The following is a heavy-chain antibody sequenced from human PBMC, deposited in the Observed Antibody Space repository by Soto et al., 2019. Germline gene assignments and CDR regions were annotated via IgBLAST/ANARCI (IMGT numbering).Heavy chain of an antibody. V-gene: IGHV1-18*01. Sequence: VASVKVSCKASGYTFTSYGISWVRQAPGQGLGRMGWISAYNGNTNYAQKLQGRVTMTTDTSTSTAYMELRSLRSDDTAVYYCSRDSGIAAAENEFDYWGQGTLVTVSS. CDR1: GYTFTSYG. J-gene: IGHJ4*02. CDR2: ISAYNGNT. D-gene: IGHD6-13*01. CDR3: SRDSGIAAAENEFDY.